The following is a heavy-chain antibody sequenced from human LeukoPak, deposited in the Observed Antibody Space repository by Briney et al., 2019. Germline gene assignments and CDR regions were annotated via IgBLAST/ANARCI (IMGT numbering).Heavy chain of an antibody. Sequence: SETLSLTCAVYGRSFSGYYWSWIRQPPGKGLEWIGEINHSGSTNYNPSLKSRVTISVDTSKNQFSLKLSSVTAADTAVYYCARGLRDPIVVVVAATDWFDPWGQGALVTVSS. J-gene: IGHJ5*02. V-gene: IGHV4-34*01. CDR2: INHSGST. CDR1: GRSFSGYY. D-gene: IGHD2-15*01. CDR3: ARGLRDPIVVVVAATDWFDP.